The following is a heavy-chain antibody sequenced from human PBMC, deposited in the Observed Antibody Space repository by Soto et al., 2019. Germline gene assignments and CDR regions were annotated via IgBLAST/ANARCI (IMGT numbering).Heavy chain of an antibody. D-gene: IGHD3-16*01. Sequence: SETLSLTCTVSGGSISSSSYSWGWIRQPPGKGLEWIGSIYYSGSTYYNPSLESRVTISRDTSRNQFSLRLNAVTAADTEVYYCARRGGEPRRPRNYFDFWGQGKLVTVSS. CDR3: ARRGGEPRRPRNYFDF. J-gene: IGHJ4*02. CDR1: GGSISSSSYS. V-gene: IGHV4-39*01. CDR2: IYYSGST.